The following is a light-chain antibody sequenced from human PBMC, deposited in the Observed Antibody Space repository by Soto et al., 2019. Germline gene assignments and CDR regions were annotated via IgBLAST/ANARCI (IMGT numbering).Light chain of an antibody. CDR3: QHYRPS. CDR2: GAS. V-gene: IGKV3-20*01. Sequence: EIVLTQSPATLSLSPGERATLSCRASQSVSSSYLAWDQQKPGEAPRQLIYGASSRATGIPDRFSGSGSGTDFTLTITRLEPEDFAVYYCQHYRPSFGGGTRVEIK. J-gene: IGKJ4*01. CDR1: QSVSSSY.